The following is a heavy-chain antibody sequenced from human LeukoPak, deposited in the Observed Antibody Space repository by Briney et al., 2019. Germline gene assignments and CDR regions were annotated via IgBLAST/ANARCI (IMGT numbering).Heavy chain of an antibody. V-gene: IGHV3-23*01. D-gene: IGHD7-27*01. Sequence: GGSLRLSCAASGFTFGCYAMSWVRQAPGKWLEWVSGISGGGVSTHYAESVKGRFTISRDNSKNTLYLQMNSLRAEDTAVYYCAKDRNWGGSDAFDIWRQGTMVTVSS. CDR2: ISGGGVST. CDR1: GFTFGCYA. CDR3: AKDRNWGGSDAFDI. J-gene: IGHJ3*02.